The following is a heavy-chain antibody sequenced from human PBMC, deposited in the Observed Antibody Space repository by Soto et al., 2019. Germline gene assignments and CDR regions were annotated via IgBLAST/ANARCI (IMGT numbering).Heavy chain of an antibody. CDR1: GFTFSSYA. Sequence: GGSLRLSCAASGFTFSSYAMSWVRQAPGKGLEWVSAISGSGGSTYYADSVKGRFTISRDNSKNTLYLQMNSLRAEDTAVYYCAKDRFGTTITGNHCYGMYVWSQGTTVTVSS. D-gene: IGHD1-7*01. J-gene: IGHJ6*02. V-gene: IGHV3-23*01. CDR3: AKDRFGTTITGNHCYGMYV. CDR2: ISGSGGST.